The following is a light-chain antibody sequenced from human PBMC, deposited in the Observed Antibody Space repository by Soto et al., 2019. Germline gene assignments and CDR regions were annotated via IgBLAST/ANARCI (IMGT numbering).Light chain of an antibody. Sequence: QSVLTQPPSVSGAPGQRVTISCTGSSSNIGAGYDVHWYQQLPGTAPKLLIYRNTNRPSGVPERFSGSKSGTSASLAITGLQAEDEADYYCQSYDSSLSGSVFGGGTKLTVL. V-gene: IGLV1-40*01. CDR1: SSNIGAGYD. J-gene: IGLJ3*02. CDR2: RNT. CDR3: QSYDSSLSGSV.